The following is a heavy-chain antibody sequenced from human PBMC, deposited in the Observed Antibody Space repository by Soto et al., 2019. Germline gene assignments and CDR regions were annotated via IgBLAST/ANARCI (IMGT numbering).Heavy chain of an antibody. CDR3: AREAGYCTNGVCPLPIIRYYYYYMDV. V-gene: IGHV1-2*04. Sequence: ASVKVSCKASGYTFTGYYMHWVRQAPGQGLEWMGWINPNSGGTNYAQKFQGWVTMTRDTSISTAYMELSRLRSDDTAVYYCAREAGYCTNGVCPLPIIRYYYYYMDVWGKGTTVTVSS. D-gene: IGHD2-8*01. J-gene: IGHJ6*03. CDR1: GYTFTGYY. CDR2: INPNSGGT.